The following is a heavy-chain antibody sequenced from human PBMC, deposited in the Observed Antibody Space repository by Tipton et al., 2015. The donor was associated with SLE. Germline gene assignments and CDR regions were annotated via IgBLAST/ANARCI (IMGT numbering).Heavy chain of an antibody. J-gene: IGHJ6*02. V-gene: IGHV1-8*01. CDR2: MNPNSGNT. CDR1: GYTFTSYD. CDR3: ASPGYCSGGSCYSDYYYGMDV. D-gene: IGHD2-15*01. Sequence: QSGPEVKKPGASVKVSCKASGYTFTSYDINWVRQATGQGLEWMGWMNPNSGNTGYAQKFQGRVTMTRNTSISTAYMELSSLRSEDTAVYYCASPGYCSGGSCYSDYYYGMDVWGQGTTVTVSS.